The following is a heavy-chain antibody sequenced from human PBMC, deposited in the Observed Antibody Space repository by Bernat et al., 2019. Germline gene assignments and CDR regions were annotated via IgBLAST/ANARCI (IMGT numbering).Heavy chain of an antibody. CDR1: GFTFSTYG. CDR3: ARHASGAFDY. CDR2: IWYDGSRK. D-gene: IGHD6-19*01. J-gene: IGHJ4*02. V-gene: IGHV3-33*01. Sequence: QVQLVESGGGVVQPGRSLRLSCAASGFTFSTYGMHWVRQAPGKGLEWVTIIWYDGSRKYYADSVRGRFTISRDNSKNTLYLQMDSLRVEDTAVYYCARHASGAFDYWGQGTPVTVSS.